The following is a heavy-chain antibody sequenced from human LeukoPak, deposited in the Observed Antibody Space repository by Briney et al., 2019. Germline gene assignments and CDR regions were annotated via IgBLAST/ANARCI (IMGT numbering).Heavy chain of an antibody. D-gene: IGHD3-10*01. CDR1: GGSISSSSYY. V-gene: IGHV4-61*02. Sequence: SETLSLTCTVSGGSISSSSYYWSWIRQPAGKGLEWIGRIYTSGSTNYNPSLKSRVTMSVDTSKNQFSLKLSSVTAADTAVYYCAMEMVRGVIVSAYWGQGTLVTVSS. J-gene: IGHJ4*02. CDR2: IYTSGST. CDR3: AMEMVRGVIVSAY.